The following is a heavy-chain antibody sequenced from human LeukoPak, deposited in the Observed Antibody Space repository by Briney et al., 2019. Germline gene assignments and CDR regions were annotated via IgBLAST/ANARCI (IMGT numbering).Heavy chain of an antibody. V-gene: IGHV3-21*01. CDR3: ARVEATTGRNYHYYYMDV. CDR2: INSGSTYM. J-gene: IGHJ6*03. CDR1: GFYFSSYS. D-gene: IGHD1-1*01. Sequence: PGGSLRLSCGASGFYFSSYSMNWVRQSPGKGLEWVSSINSGSTYMYYADSVKCRFTISRDNAKNSLHLQMDSLRAEDTAVYFCARVEATTGRNYHYYYMDVWGKGTTVTVSS.